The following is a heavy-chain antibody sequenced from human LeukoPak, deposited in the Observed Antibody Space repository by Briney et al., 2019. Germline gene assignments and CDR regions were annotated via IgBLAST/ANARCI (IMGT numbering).Heavy chain of an antibody. CDR3: ARHVYGSGSQKMVGFDP. CDR2: IFTSGST. CDR1: GASISSSY. Sequence: SETLSLTCSVSGASISSSYWSWIRQPPGKGLEWIGYIFTSGSTNYNPSLKSRVAISVATSKNQFSLKLSSVTAADTAVYYCARHVYGSGSQKMVGFDPWGQGTLVTVSS. V-gene: IGHV4-4*09. J-gene: IGHJ5*02. D-gene: IGHD3-10*01.